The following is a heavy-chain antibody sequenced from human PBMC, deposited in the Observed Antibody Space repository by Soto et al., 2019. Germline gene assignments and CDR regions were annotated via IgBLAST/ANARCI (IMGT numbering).Heavy chain of an antibody. J-gene: IGHJ6*02. V-gene: IGHV3-23*01. CDR1: GFTFSDYY. CDR2: ISGSGGST. D-gene: IGHD3-22*01. CDR3: AKEVTMIHGMDV. Sequence: GGSLRLSCAASGFTFSDYYMSWIRQAPGKGLEWVSAISGSGGSTYYADSVKGRFTISRDNSKNTLYLQMNSLRAEDTAVYYCAKEVTMIHGMDVWGQGTTVTVSS.